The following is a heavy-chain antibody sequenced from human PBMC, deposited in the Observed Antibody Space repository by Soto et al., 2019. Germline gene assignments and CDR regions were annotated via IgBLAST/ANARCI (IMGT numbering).Heavy chain of an antibody. Sequence: PGGSLRLSCVGSGFTLNNYVVHWVRQAPGNGLEWVAVMWWDGRRQTYLDSVRGRFTVSRDSSTDTMYLQMTSVRVEDTGNYFCVKESTPTFSDYWVQGTPGTVSS. CDR3: VKESTPTFSDY. J-gene: IGHJ4*02. CDR2: MWWDGRRQ. V-gene: IGHV3-33*03. CDR1: GFTLNNYV.